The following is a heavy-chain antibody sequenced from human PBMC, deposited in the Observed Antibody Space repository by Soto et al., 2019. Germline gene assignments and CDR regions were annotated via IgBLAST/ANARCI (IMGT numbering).Heavy chain of an antibody. CDR1: GYTFTGYY. V-gene: IGHV1-2*04. CDR3: AREGTECFPHWFDP. J-gene: IGHJ5*02. Sequence: ASVKVSCKASGYTFTGYYMHWVRQAPGQGLEWMGWINPNSGGTNYAQKFQGWVTMTRDTSISTAYMELSRLRSDDTAVYYCAREGTECFPHWFDPWGQGTLVTVSS. D-gene: IGHD1-7*01. CDR2: INPNSGGT.